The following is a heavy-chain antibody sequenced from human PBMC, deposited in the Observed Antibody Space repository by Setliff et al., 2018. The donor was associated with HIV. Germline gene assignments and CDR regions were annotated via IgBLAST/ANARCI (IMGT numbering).Heavy chain of an antibody. CDR3: ARGGYYYGSGKGNWFDP. Sequence: ASVKVSCKASGYTFTNYDINWVRQATGQGLEWMGWMNPNSGNTGYAQKFLGRVTMTRNTSISTAYMELRSLRSEDTAVYYCARGGYYYGSGKGNWFDPWGQGTLVTVSS. CDR1: GYTFTNYD. J-gene: IGHJ5*02. D-gene: IGHD3-10*01. CDR2: MNPNSGNT. V-gene: IGHV1-8*02.